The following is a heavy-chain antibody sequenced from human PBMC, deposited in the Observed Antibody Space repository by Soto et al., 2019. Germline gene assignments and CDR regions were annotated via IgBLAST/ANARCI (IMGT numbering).Heavy chain of an antibody. CDR1: GGSFSGYY. CDR2: INHSVST. V-gene: IGHV4-34*01. D-gene: IGHD3-22*01. J-gene: IGHJ4*02. Sequence: SETLSLTCAVYGGSFSGYYWSWIRQPPGKALEWIGEINHSVSTNYNPSLKSRVTISVDTSKNQFSLKLSSVTAADTAVYYCARSEYYYDSSGYYPPWGQGTLVTASS. CDR3: ARSEYYYDSSGYYPP.